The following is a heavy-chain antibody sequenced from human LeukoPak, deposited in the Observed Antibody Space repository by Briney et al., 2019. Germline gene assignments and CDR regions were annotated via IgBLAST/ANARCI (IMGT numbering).Heavy chain of an antibody. D-gene: IGHD6-13*01. CDR3: ASGIAAAGFDY. CDR2: IYYSGST. Sequence: PSETLSLTCTVSGGSIGSSSYYWGWIRQPPGKGLEWIGSIYYSGSTYYNPSLKSRVTISVDTSKNQFSLKLSSVTAADTAVYYCASGIAAAGFDYWGQGTLVTVSS. CDR1: GGSIGSSSYY. J-gene: IGHJ4*02. V-gene: IGHV4-39*07.